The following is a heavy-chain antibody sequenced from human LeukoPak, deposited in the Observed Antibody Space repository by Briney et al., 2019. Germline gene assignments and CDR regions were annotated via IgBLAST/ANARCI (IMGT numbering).Heavy chain of an antibody. CDR2: ISGSGGST. Sequence: GGSLRLSCAASGFTFSSYAMSWVRQAPGKGLEWVSAISGSGGSTYYADSVKGRFTISRDNSKNTLYLQMNSLRAEDTAVYYFTKKPAYDFWSGYIDAFDIWGQGTMVTVSS. D-gene: IGHD3-3*01. V-gene: IGHV3-23*01. CDR3: TKKPAYDFWSGYIDAFDI. CDR1: GFTFSSYA. J-gene: IGHJ3*02.